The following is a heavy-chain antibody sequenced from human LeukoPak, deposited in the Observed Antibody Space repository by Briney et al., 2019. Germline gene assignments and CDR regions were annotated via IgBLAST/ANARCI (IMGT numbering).Heavy chain of an antibody. CDR2: TYYRSKWYN. J-gene: IGHJ4*02. CDR1: GDSVSSNSAA. D-gene: IGHD6-19*01. CDR3: TRVEAGTIAY. V-gene: IGHV6-1*01. Sequence: SQTLSLTCDISGDSVSSNSAAWNCIRQSPSRGLEWLGRTYYRSKWYNDYAASVKSRITINPDTSKNQVSLQLNSVTPEDTAVYYCTRVEAGTIAYWGQGTLVTVSS.